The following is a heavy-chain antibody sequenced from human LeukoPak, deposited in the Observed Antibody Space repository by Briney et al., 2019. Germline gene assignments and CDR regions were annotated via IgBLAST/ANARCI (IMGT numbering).Heavy chain of an antibody. CDR3: ARRAGAYSHPYDY. CDR2: IYSDNT. J-gene: IGHJ4*02. Sequence: PGGSLRLSCTVSGFTVSSNSMSWVRQAPGKGLAWVSFIYSDNTHYSDSVQGRFTISRDNSNNTLYLQMNSLRAEDTAVYYCARRAGAYSHPYDYWGQGTLVTVSS. V-gene: IGHV3-53*01. D-gene: IGHD4/OR15-4a*01. CDR1: GFTVSSNS.